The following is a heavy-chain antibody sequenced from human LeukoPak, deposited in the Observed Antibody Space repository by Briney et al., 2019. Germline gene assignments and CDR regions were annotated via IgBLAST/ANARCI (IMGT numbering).Heavy chain of an antibody. D-gene: IGHD3-9*01. CDR3: AKEARLHYDILTGYYITGFDY. CDR2: SCSSGTTI. V-gene: IGHV3-48*02. CDR1: GFTFSSYS. Sequence: GGSLRLSCTASGFTFSSYSMNWVRQAAGKGLEWLSYSCSSGTTIYYADSLKGRFTISRDNAKNSLYLQINSLSDEDTAVYYCAKEARLHYDILTGYYITGFDYWGQGTLVTVSS. J-gene: IGHJ4*02.